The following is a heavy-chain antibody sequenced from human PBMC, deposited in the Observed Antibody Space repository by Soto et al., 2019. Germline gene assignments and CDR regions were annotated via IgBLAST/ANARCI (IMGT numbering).Heavy chain of an antibody. V-gene: IGHV1-18*01. CDR1: GYTFTSYG. J-gene: IGHJ4*02. Sequence: GASVKVSCKASGYTFTSYGISWVRQAPGQGLEWMGWISAYNGNTNYAQKLQGRVTMTTDTSTSTAYMELRSLGSDDTAVYYCARDRVTMIVVGSPPGADDWGQGTLVTVSS. D-gene: IGHD3-22*01. CDR2: ISAYNGNT. CDR3: ARDRVTMIVVGSPPGADD.